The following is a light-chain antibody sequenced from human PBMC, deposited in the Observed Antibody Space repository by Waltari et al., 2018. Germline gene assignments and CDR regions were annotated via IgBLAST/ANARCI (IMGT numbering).Light chain of an antibody. CDR2: DVS. Sequence: QSALTQPASVAGSPGQSITVSCTGTSSDVGGYNYVSWYQQHPGTAPKLIIYDVSNRRSGVSDRCSGSKSGTTASLTISGLQAEDEADYYCSSYATTSPYVFGSGTKVTVL. CDR3: SSYATTSPYV. V-gene: IGLV2-14*03. J-gene: IGLJ1*01. CDR1: SSDVGGYNY.